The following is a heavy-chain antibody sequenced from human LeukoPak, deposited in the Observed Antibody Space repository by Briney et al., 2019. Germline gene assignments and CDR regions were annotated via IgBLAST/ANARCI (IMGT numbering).Heavy chain of an antibody. CDR2: LYNSVFT. J-gene: IGHJ4*02. D-gene: IGHD3-9*01. V-gene: IGHV4-39*01. CDR3: ARIESYYDILTGYYKATSLFDY. Sequence: SETLSLTCLVSGGSISSGTYYWAWIRQPPGKGLTWIGSLYNSVFTYYNPSLKSRVTISVDTSKNQFYLKLSSVTAADTAVYYCARIESYYDILTGYYKATSLFDYWGQGTLVTVSS. CDR1: GGSISSGTYY.